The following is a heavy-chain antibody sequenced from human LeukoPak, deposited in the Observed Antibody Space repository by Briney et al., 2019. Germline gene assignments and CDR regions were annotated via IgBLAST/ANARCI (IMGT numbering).Heavy chain of an antibody. J-gene: IGHJ4*02. V-gene: IGHV3-7*04. Sequence: PGGSLRLSCTASGFTFTNYWMNWIRQAPGKGLEWVANIKQDGSEKSYIDSVKGRFTISRDNAKNSLSLQMNNLRPEDTAVYYCARGDWGRSWNLLGFDYWGQGTLVTVSS. CDR3: ARGDWGRSWNLLGFDY. D-gene: IGHD6-13*01. CDR2: IKQDGSEK. CDR1: GFTFTNYW.